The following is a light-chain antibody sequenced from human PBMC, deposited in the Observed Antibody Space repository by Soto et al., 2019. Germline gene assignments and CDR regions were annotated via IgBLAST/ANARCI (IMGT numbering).Light chain of an antibody. CDR2: DTN. V-gene: IGLV7-46*01. J-gene: IGLJ3*02. CDR3: WVSYSGIWV. CDR1: TGAVTSGHY. Sequence: QPVLTQEPSLTVSPGGTVTLTCGSSTGAVTSGHYPYWFQQKPGQAPRTLIYDTNNKHSWTPARFSGSLLGGKAALTLSGAQPEDEAEYYCWVSYSGIWVFGGGTQLTVL.